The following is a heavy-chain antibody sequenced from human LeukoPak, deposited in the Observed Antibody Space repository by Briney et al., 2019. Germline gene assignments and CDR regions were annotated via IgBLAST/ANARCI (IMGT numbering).Heavy chain of an antibody. V-gene: IGHV3-74*01. CDR1: GFTFSSYW. CDR3: ARDHDYSNSANWFDP. J-gene: IGHJ5*02. Sequence: GGSLRLSCAASGFTFSSYWMHWVRQAPGKGLVWVSRISSDGSSTSYADSVKGRFTISRDNAKNTLYLQMNSLRAEDTAVYYCARDHDYSNSANWFDPWGQGTLVTVSS. CDR2: ISSDGSST. D-gene: IGHD4-11*01.